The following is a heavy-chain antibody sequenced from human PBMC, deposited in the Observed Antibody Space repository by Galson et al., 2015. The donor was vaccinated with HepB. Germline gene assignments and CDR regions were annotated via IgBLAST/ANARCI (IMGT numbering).Heavy chain of an antibody. Sequence: SLRLSCAASGLTFSSYGMHRVRQAPGKGLEWVAVIWYDGSNKYYADSVKGRFTISRDNSKNTLYLQMNSLRAEDTAVYYCARDFPTNYGGNSQGDYWGQGTLVTVSS. CDR3: ARDFPTNYGGNSQGDY. V-gene: IGHV3-33*08. J-gene: IGHJ4*02. CDR2: IWYDGSNK. CDR1: GLTFSSYG. D-gene: IGHD4-23*01.